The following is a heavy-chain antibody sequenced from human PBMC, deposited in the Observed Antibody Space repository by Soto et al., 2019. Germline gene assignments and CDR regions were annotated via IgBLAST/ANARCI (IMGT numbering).Heavy chain of an antibody. D-gene: IGHD3-10*01. J-gene: IGHJ3*02. Sequence: ASVKVSCKASGYTFTSYDINWVRQATGQGLEWVGWMNPNSGNTGYAQKFQGRVTMTRNTSISTAYMELSSLRSEDTAVYYCARGLVRGVIMGVDAFDIWGQGTMVTVSS. CDR1: GYTFTSYD. V-gene: IGHV1-8*01. CDR3: ARGLVRGVIMGVDAFDI. CDR2: MNPNSGNT.